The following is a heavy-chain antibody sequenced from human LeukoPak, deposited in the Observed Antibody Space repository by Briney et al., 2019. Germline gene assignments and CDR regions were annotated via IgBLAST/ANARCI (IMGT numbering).Heavy chain of an antibody. CDR3: ARVSQRIITMAPRSWFDP. CDR1: GGSISSYY. CDR2: IYYSGST. V-gene: IGHV4-59*01. D-gene: IGHD3-10*01. J-gene: IGHJ5*02. Sequence: SETLSLTCTVSGGSISSYYWSWVRQPPGKGLEWIGYIYYSGSTNYNPSLKSRVTISVDTSKNQFSLKLSSVTAADTAVYYCARVSQRIITMAPRSWFDPWGQGTLVTVSS.